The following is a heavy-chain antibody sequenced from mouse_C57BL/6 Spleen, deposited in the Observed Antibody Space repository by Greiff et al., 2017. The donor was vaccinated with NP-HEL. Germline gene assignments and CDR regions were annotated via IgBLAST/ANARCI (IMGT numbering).Heavy chain of an antibody. CDR3: ARKVYYYGSSSLYFDV. CDR2: ISSGSSTI. J-gene: IGHJ1*03. V-gene: IGHV5-17*01. D-gene: IGHD1-1*01. Sequence: EVKVVESGGGLVKPGGSLKLSCAASGFTFSDYGMHWVRQAPEKGLEWVAYISSGSSTIYYADTVKGRFPISRAHATNTLFLQMTSLKSEDTAMYYCARKVYYYGSSSLYFDVWGTGTTVTVSS. CDR1: GFTFSDYG.